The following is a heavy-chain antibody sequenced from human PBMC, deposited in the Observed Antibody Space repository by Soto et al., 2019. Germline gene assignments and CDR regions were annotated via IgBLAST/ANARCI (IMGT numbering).Heavy chain of an antibody. Sequence: QVQLQESGPGLVKPSQTLSLTCTVSGGSIRSGGYYWSWIRQHPGKGLEWIGYIYYSGSTYYNPSLKSRVTISVDTSKNQFSLKLSSVTAADTAVYYCASSRSIVVVPAAIPWFDPWGQGTLVTVSS. V-gene: IGHV4-31*03. D-gene: IGHD2-2*02. CDR2: IYYSGST. CDR1: GGSIRSGGYY. CDR3: ASSRSIVVVPAAIPWFDP. J-gene: IGHJ5*02.